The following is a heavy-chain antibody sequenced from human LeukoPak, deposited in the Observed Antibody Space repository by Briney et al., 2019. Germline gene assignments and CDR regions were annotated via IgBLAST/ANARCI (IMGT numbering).Heavy chain of an antibody. J-gene: IGHJ4*02. CDR1: GGTFSRFT. D-gene: IGHD2-2*01. CDR2: ITPIFGTA. CDR3: ASFDEYCSSTSCYSK. Sequence: ASVKVSCKASGGTFSRFTISWVRQAPGQGFEWMGGITPIFGTANFAQKFQGRVSITADESTSTAFMELSSLRSEDTAVYYCASFDEYCSSTSCYSKWGQGTLVTVSS. V-gene: IGHV1-69*13.